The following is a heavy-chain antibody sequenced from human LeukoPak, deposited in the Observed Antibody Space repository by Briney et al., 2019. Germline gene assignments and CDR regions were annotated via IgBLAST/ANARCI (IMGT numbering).Heavy chain of an antibody. V-gene: IGHV1-8*02. CDR3: ARDLKAVAGKGYYYYGMDV. J-gene: IGHJ6*02. D-gene: IGHD6-19*01. Sequence: ASVKVSCKASGYTFTSYYMHWVRQAPGQGLEWMGIINPNSGNTGYAQKFQGRVTMTRNTSISTAYMELSRLRSDDTAVYYCARDLKAVAGKGYYYYGMDVWGQGTTVTVSS. CDR2: INPNSGNT. CDR1: GYTFTSYY.